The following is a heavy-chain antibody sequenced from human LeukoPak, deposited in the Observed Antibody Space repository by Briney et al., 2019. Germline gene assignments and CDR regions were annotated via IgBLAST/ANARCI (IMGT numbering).Heavy chain of an antibody. Sequence: PGASVKVSCKASGYTFTSYGISWVRQAPGQGLEWMGWISAYNGNTNYAQKLQGRVTMTTDTSTNTVYMELSSLTSEDTAVYYCARDKGGGDIVVVPAALWVDYWGQGTLVTVSS. CDR2: ISAYNGNT. CDR3: ARDKGGGDIVVVPAALWVDY. D-gene: IGHD2-2*01. CDR1: GYTFTSYG. V-gene: IGHV1-18*01. J-gene: IGHJ4*02.